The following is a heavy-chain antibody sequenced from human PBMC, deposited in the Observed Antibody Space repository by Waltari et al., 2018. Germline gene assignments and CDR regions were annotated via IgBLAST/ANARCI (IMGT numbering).Heavy chain of an antibody. CDR2: VYGGGKT. CDR1: GDSMSSPYW. CDR3: ARDRGRGLYLDS. Sequence: QLQLQESGPGLVKPSGTLSLTCGVPGDSMSSPYWWSWVRQAPGKGLEWIGQVYGGGKTNYNPSFASRVTVALDTYNKQFSLTVTSATAADTAVYYCARDRGRGLYLDSWGPGLLVTVSP. D-gene: IGHD5-12*01. V-gene: IGHV4-4*02. J-gene: IGHJ4*02.